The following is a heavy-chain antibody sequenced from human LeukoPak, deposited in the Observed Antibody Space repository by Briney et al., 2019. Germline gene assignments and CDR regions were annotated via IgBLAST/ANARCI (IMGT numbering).Heavy chain of an antibody. CDR3: ARDSVKGVSEGGHPDY. CDR2: IWYDGSNK. Sequence: GRSLRLSCAASGFTFSSYGMHWVRQAPGKGLEWVAVIWYDGSNKYYADSVKGRFTISRDNSKNTLYLQMNSLRAEDTAVYYCARDSVKGVSEGGHPDYWGQGTLVTVSS. D-gene: IGHD3-16*01. J-gene: IGHJ4*02. V-gene: IGHV3-33*01. CDR1: GFTFSSYG.